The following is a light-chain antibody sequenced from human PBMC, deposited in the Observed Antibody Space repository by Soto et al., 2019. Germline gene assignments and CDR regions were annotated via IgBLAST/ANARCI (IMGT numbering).Light chain of an antibody. Sequence: DIQMTQSPSSVSASVGDRVTITCRASQDISSWLAWYQQKPGKAPKLLIYAASTLESAVPSRFSGGGSGTDFTLTISSLQPEDFATYYCQQAHSFPPTFGGGTKVEIK. CDR1: QDISSW. J-gene: IGKJ4*01. CDR3: QQAHSFPPT. V-gene: IGKV1-12*01. CDR2: AAS.